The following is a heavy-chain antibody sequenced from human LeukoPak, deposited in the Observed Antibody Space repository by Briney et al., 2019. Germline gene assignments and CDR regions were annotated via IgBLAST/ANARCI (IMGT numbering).Heavy chain of an antibody. CDR1: GFSLSTSGVG. Sequence: SGPTLVNPTQTLTLTCTFSGFSLSTSGVGVGWIRQPPGKALEWLALIYWDDDKRYSPSLKSRLTITKDTSNNQVVLTMTNMDPVDTATYYCAHRRGLRIAAAVGGSWFDPWGQGTLVTVSS. V-gene: IGHV2-5*02. CDR3: AHRRGLRIAAAVGGSWFDP. J-gene: IGHJ5*02. CDR2: IYWDDDK. D-gene: IGHD6-13*01.